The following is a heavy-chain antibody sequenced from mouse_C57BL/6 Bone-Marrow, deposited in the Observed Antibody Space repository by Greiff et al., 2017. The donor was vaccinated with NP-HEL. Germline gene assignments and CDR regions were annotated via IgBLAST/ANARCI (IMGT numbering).Heavy chain of an antibody. CDR3: ARDYYGSSYFDY. CDR1: GYTFTGNW. Sequence: VQLQQSGAELMKPGASVKLSCKATGYTFTGNWLAWVKQRPGHGLEWIGEILPGSGNPYYNERFKGKATFTAYTSSNTSYMQLSSLTTEDSAIYYCARDYYGSSYFDYWGQGTTLTVSS. J-gene: IGHJ2*01. V-gene: IGHV1-9*01. CDR2: ILPGSGNP. D-gene: IGHD1-1*01.